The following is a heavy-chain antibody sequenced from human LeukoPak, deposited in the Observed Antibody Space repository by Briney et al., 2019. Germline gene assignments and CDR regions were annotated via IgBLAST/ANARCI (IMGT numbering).Heavy chain of an antibody. V-gene: IGHV3-74*01. D-gene: IGHD5-24*01. CDR2: INIDGSTT. CDR1: GFTFSSYW. J-gene: IGHJ3*02. CDR3: AREGDGYNWGGDAFDI. Sequence: GGSLRLSCAASGFTFSSYWMHWVRQAPGKGLVWVSRINIDGSTTNYADSVKGRFTISRDNAKNTLYLQMNSLRAEDTAVYYCAREGDGYNWGGDAFDIWGQGTMVTVSS.